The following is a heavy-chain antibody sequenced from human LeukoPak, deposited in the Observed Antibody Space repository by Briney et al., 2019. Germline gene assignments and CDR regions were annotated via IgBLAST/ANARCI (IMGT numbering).Heavy chain of an antibody. CDR1: GGSISSYY. D-gene: IGHD6-13*01. CDR2: IYYSGST. CDR3: ARYKAAAGKSIDY. J-gene: IGHJ4*02. V-gene: IGHV4-59*01. Sequence: PSETLSLTCTVSGGSISSYYWSWIPQPPGKGLEWIGYIYYSGSTNYNPSLKSRVTISVDTSKNQFSLKLSSVTAADTAVYYCARYKAAAGKSIDYWGQGTLVTVSS.